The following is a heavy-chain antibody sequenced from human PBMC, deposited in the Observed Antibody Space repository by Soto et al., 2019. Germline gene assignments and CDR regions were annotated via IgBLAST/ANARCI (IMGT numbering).Heavy chain of an antibody. J-gene: IGHJ6*04. CDR3: AREQKGLGRYYYGMVV. Sequence: SKTLSLTCTFSGCSVSSGSYYWSWIRQPPGKGLEWIGYIYYSGSTNYNPPLKSRVTISVDTAKNQFSLKQTAVTAADTAVYYCAREQKGLGRYYYGMVVGGTGTTVTRFS. V-gene: IGHV4-61*01. CDR2: IYYSGST. D-gene: IGHD7-27*01. CDR1: GCSVSSGSYY.